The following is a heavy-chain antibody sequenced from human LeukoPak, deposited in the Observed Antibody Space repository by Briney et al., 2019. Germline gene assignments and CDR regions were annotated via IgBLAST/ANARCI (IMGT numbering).Heavy chain of an antibody. D-gene: IGHD2-15*01. CDR2: IIPIFGTA. Sequence: GASVKVSCKASGGTFSSYAISWVRQAPGQGLEWMGGIIPIFGTANYAQKFQGRVTITTDESTSTAYMELSSLRSEDTAVYYCAGSGVGHSYYYYMDVWGKGTTVTVSS. J-gene: IGHJ6*03. V-gene: IGHV1-69*05. CDR3: AGSGVGHSYYYYMDV. CDR1: GGTFSSYA.